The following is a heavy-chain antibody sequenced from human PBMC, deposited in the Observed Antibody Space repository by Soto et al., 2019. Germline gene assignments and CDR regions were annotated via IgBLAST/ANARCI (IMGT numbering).Heavy chain of an antibody. D-gene: IGHD3-10*01. V-gene: IGHV1-69*13. J-gene: IGHJ6*01. CDR2: IIPIFGTT. CDR1: GGTFGSYA. CDR3: ARDKLWFGDRTGYYYGMDV. Sequence: SVKVSCKASGGTFGSYAISWVRQAPGQGLEWMGGIIPIFGTTNYAQKFQGRVTITADESTSTAYMELSSLRSEDTAVYYCARDKLWFGDRTGYYYGMDVWGQGTTVTVSS.